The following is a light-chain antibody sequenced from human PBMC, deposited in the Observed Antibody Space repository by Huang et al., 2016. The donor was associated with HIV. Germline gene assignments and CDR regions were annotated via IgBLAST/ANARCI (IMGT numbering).Light chain of an antibody. Sequence: EIVLTQSPATLSLSPGERASLSCRASQSVRRDLDWYQQKAGQAPRLLIYGASNRATGIPARFSGSVSGTDFTLTISSLEPEDFAVYYCQQRSDWPRTFGQGTKLEIK. J-gene: IGKJ2*01. CDR3: QQRSDWPRT. CDR1: QSVRRD. V-gene: IGKV3-11*01. CDR2: GAS.